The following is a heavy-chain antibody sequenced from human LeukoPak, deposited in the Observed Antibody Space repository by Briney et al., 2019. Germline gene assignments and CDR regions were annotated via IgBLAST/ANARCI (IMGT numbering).Heavy chain of an antibody. CDR3: ARSFYDSIDDAFDI. Sequence: SETLSLTCSVSGGSISGYYWTWIRQPAGKGLEWIGRFYISEITNYNPSLKSRVTMSVDTSKNQFSLKLSSVTAADTAVYYCARSFYDSIDDAFDIWGQGTMVTVSS. D-gene: IGHD3-22*01. CDR2: FYISEIT. CDR1: GGSISGYY. J-gene: IGHJ3*02. V-gene: IGHV4-4*07.